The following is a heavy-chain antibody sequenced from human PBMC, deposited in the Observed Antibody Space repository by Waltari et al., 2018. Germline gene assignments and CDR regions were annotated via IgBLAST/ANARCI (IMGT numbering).Heavy chain of an antibody. CDR2: IHYTGNT. Sequence: VQLQGSCPRLVNPSDPLSLICRVSVVSTRGRPHSWDCIRQSPARGLRCIGSIHYTGNTFYTPSLKSRVIISVDTSRDQFSLRLNSVTAADTGVYFCARHVDPHESGGHFLTYFDYWDQGTSVTVSS. CDR1: VVSTRGRPHS. J-gene: IGHJ4*02. D-gene: IGHD2-15*01. CDR3: ARHVDPHESGGHFLTYFDY. V-gene: IGHV4-39*01.